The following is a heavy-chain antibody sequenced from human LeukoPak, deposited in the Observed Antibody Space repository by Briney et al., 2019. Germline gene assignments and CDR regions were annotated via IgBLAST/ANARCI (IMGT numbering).Heavy chain of an antibody. V-gene: IGHV1-58*01. Sequence: ASVKVSCTASGFTFTSSAVQWVRQARGQRLEWIGWIVVGSGNTNYAQKFQERVTITRDMSTSTAYMELSSLRSEDTAVYYCAAGGRPDYDFWSGQNWGQGTLVTVSS. CDR3: AAGGRPDYDFWSGQN. D-gene: IGHD3-3*01. CDR2: IVVGSGNT. CDR1: GFTFTSSA. J-gene: IGHJ4*02.